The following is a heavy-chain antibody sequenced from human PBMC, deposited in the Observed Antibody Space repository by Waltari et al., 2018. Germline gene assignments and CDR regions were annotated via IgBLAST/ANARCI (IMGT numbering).Heavy chain of an antibody. J-gene: IGHJ4*02. CDR2: INHSGST. CDR3: ARVGGRSIPPVGTRKWLVRGVSDY. D-gene: IGHD6-19*01. V-gene: IGHV4-34*01. CDR1: GGSFSGYY. Sequence: QVQLQQWGAGLLKPSETLSLTCAVYGGSFSGYYWSWIRQPPGKGLEWIGEINHSGSTNYNPSLKSRVTISVDTSKNQFSLKLSSVTAADTAVYYCARVGGRSIPPVGTRKWLVRGVSDYWVQGTLVTVSS.